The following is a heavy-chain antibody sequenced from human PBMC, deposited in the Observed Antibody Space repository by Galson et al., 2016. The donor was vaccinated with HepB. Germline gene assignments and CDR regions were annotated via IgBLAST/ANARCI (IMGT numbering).Heavy chain of an antibody. D-gene: IGHD4-11*01. CDR1: GYTFASYG. CDR3: ARERGNYAYVDY. Sequence: SVKVSCKASGYTFASYGIAWVRQAPGQGLEWLGWISSYDDNIKYATKFQGRLTMTIDSSTDTAYMELRSLRSDDTAIDYCARERGNYAYVDYWGQGTLVTVSS. CDR2: ISSYDDNI. V-gene: IGHV1-18*01. J-gene: IGHJ4*02.